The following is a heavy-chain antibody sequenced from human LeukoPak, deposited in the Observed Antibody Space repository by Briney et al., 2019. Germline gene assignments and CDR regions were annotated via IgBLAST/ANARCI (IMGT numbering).Heavy chain of an antibody. CDR3: VRDLEWGNNDWFDP. CDR2: IIPIFGTA. D-gene: IGHD3-3*01. CDR1: GYTFTSYG. Sequence: SVKVSCKASGYTFTSYGISWVRQAPGQGLEWMGGIIPIFGTANYAQKFQGRVTITADESTSTAYMELSSLRSEDTAVYYCVRDLEWGNNDWFDPWGQGTLVTVSS. V-gene: IGHV1-69*13. J-gene: IGHJ5*02.